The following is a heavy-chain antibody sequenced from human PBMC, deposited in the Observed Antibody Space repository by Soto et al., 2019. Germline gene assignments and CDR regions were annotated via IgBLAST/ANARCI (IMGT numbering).Heavy chain of an antibody. CDR3: AKVSSTSCLDY. V-gene: IGHV3-30*18. D-gene: IGHD2-2*01. Sequence: LRLSCAASGFTFSSYGMHWVRQAPGKGLEWVAVISYDGSNKYYADSVKGRFTISRDNSKNTLYLQMNSLRAEDTAVYYCAKVSSTSCLDYWGQGTLVTVSS. J-gene: IGHJ4*02. CDR1: GFTFSSYG. CDR2: ISYDGSNK.